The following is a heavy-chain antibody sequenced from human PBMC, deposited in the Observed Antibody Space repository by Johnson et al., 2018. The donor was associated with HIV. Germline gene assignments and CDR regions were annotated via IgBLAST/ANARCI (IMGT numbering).Heavy chain of an antibody. D-gene: IGHD5-18*01. J-gene: IGHJ3*02. V-gene: IGHV3-15*01. Sequence: EVQLVESGGGLVKPGGSLRLSCAASGFTFSNAWMSWVRQAPGKGLEWVGRIKRKIEGEATDYAAPVKGRFTISRDDSKNTLFLQMSSLKTDDTAVYYCTTDKQLWLTVDIWGQGTMVTVSS. CDR3: TTDKQLWLTVDI. CDR2: IKRKIEGEAT. CDR1: GFTFSNAW.